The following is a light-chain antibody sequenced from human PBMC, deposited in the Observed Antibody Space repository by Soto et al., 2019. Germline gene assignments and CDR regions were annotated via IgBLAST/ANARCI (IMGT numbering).Light chain of an antibody. J-gene: IGLJ1*01. CDR2: RDN. CDR3: AAWDDSLSGYV. V-gene: IGLV1-47*01. Sequence: QSVLAQPPSASGTPGQRVTIPCSGSSXNIGSKYVYWYQQLPGTAPKVLMSRDNQRPSGVPDRFSGSKSGTSASLAISGLRAEDEADYYCAAWDDSLSGYVFGTGTKGTVL. CDR1: SXNIGSKY.